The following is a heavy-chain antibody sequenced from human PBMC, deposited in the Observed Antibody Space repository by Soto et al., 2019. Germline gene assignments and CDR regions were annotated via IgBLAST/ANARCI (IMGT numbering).Heavy chain of an antibody. CDR1: GFTFSSYA. CDR3: AKASLYYDSSGYYYGYFDY. V-gene: IGHV3-23*01. CDR2: ISGSGGST. J-gene: IGHJ4*02. Sequence: EVQLLESGGGLVQPGGSLRLSCAASGFTFSSYAMSWVRQAPGKGLEWVSAISGSGGSTYYADSVKGRFTISRDNSKNPLYLQMNSLRAEDTAVYYCAKASLYYDSSGYYYGYFDYWGQGTLVTVSS. D-gene: IGHD3-22*01.